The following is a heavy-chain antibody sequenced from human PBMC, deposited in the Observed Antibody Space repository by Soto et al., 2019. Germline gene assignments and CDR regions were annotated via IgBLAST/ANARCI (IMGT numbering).Heavy chain of an antibody. CDR1: GSTITAYG. V-gene: IGHV1-18*01. Sequence: QVQLVQSGDEVKQPGASVKVSCKASGSTITAYGISWVRQAPGQGLEWMAWISSHNGNTYYAQNLQGRVTMTTDTSTSTAYMELRSLRSDDTAVYYCASSSIAAAGPFDCWGQGALVTVSS. D-gene: IGHD6-13*01. CDR3: ASSSIAAAGPFDC. CDR2: ISSHNGNT. J-gene: IGHJ4*02.